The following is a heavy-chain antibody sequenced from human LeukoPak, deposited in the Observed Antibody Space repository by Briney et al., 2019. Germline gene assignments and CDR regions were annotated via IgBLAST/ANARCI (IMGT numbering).Heavy chain of an antibody. J-gene: IGHJ6*02. D-gene: IGHD4-17*01. V-gene: IGHV3-30-3*01. CDR3: ASIPQSRPSDGDDDNYYYYGMDV. CDR2: ISYDGTNK. CDR1: GFTFSSYA. Sequence: GGSLRLSCAASGFTFSSYAMHWVRQAPGKGLEWVALISYDGTNKYYADSVKGRFTISRDNSKNTLYLQMNGLRAEDTAVYYCASIPQSRPSDGDDDNYYYYGMDVWGQGTTVTVSS.